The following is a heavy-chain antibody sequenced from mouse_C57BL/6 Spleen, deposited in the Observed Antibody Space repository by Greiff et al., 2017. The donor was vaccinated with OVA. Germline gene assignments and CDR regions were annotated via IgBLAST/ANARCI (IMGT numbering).Heavy chain of an antibody. V-gene: IGHV1-69*01. Sequence: QVQLQQPGAELVMPGASVKLSCKASGYTFTSYWMHWVKQRPGQGLEWIGEIDPSDSYTNYNQKFKGKSTLTVDKSSSTAYMQLSSLTSEDSAVYYCAKWDYGSSYGVTFGYWGQGTTLTVAS. CDR1: GYTFTSYW. J-gene: IGHJ2*01. D-gene: IGHD1-1*01. CDR3: AKWDYGSSYGVTFGY. CDR2: IDPSDSYT.